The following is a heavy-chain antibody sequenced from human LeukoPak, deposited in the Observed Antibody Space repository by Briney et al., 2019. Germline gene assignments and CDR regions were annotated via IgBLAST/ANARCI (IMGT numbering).Heavy chain of an antibody. CDR1: GFTFDDYA. V-gene: IGHV3-9*01. D-gene: IGHD6-19*01. J-gene: IGHJ4*02. CDR3: AKGQVAVAGTGVDY. CDR2: ISWNSGSI. Sequence: GGSLRLSCAASGFTFDDYAMHWVRQAPGKGLEWVSGISWNSGSIGYADSVKGRFTISRDNAKHSLYLQMNSLRAEDTALYYCAKGQVAVAGTGVDYWGQGTLVTVSS.